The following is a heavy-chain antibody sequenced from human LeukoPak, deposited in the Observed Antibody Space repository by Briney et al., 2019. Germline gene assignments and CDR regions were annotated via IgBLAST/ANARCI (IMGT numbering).Heavy chain of an antibody. Sequence: QTGGSLRLSCAASGFTFSSYGMHWVRQAPGKGLEWVAVISYDGSNKYYADSVKGRFTISRDNSKNTLYLQMNSLRAEDTAVYYCAKGSYDSLPDYWGQGTLVTVSS. V-gene: IGHV3-30*18. CDR3: AKGSYDSLPDY. D-gene: IGHD3-3*01. CDR2: ISYDGSNK. J-gene: IGHJ4*02. CDR1: GFTFSSYG.